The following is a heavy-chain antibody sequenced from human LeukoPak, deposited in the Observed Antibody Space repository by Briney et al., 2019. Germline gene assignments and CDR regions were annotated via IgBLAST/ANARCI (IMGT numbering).Heavy chain of an antibody. D-gene: IGHD5-24*01. V-gene: IGHV1-18*01. Sequence: ASVKVSCKASGYTFTSYGISWVRQAPGQGLEWMGWISAYNGNTNYAQKLQGRVTMTTDTSTSTAYMELRSLRSDDTAVYYCARAYNGRRDGYNWRDYFDYWGQGTLVTVSS. J-gene: IGHJ4*02. CDR1: GYTFTSYG. CDR3: ARAYNGRRDGYNWRDYFDY. CDR2: ISAYNGNT.